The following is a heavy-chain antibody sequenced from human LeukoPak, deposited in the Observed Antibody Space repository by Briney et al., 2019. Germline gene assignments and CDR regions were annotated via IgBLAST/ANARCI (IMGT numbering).Heavy chain of an antibody. CDR2: IASDGSHT. V-gene: IGHV3-30-3*01. Sequence: GGSLRLSCAASGFTFSTYFMHWVRQAPGKGLEWVADIASDGSHTFYVESVKGRFTISRDNSKNTLYLQMNSLRAEDTAVYYCAKDFWTYCGGDCYLPDYWGQGTLVTVSS. CDR3: AKDFWTYCGGDCYLPDY. CDR1: GFTFSTYF. D-gene: IGHD2-21*02. J-gene: IGHJ4*02.